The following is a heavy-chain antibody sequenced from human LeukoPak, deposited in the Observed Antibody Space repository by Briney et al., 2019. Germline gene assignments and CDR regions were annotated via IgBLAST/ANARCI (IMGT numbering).Heavy chain of an antibody. D-gene: IGHD5-12*01. J-gene: IGHJ5*02. V-gene: IGHV3-15*01. CDR2: IKIKTDGETT. CDR3: ATGDAYSGFDL. CDR1: GFSFSGYS. Sequence: GGSLRLSCAASGFSFSGYSMNWVRQAPGKGLEWVALIKIKTDGETTDYAAPAKGRFTISRDDSKNTLYLQMNSLKTEDTAVYYCATGDAYSGFDLWGQGTLVTVSS.